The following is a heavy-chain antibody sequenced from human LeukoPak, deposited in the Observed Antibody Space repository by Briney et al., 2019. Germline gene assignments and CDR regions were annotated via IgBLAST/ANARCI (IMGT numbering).Heavy chain of an antibody. V-gene: IGHV1-18*01. CDR2: ISAYNGNT. Sequence: GASVKVSCKASGGTFSSYAISWVRQAPGQGLEWMGWISAYNGNTNYAQKLQGRVTMTTDTSTSTAYMELRSLRSDDTAVYYCARGGDNPHYVWGSYRYLPDYWGQGTLVTVSS. CDR1: GGTFSSYA. J-gene: IGHJ4*02. CDR3: ARGGDNPHYVWGSYRYLPDY. D-gene: IGHD3-16*02.